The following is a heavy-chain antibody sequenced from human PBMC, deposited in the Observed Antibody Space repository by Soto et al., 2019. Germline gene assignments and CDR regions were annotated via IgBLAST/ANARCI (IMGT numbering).Heavy chain of an antibody. CDR1: GYTFTGYY. CDR2: INPNSGGT. D-gene: IGHD6-19*01. Sequence: ASVHVSCKASGYTFTGYYMHWVRHAPGQGLEWMGWINPNSGGTYYAQKFQGWGTMTRDTSISTAYMELSRLRSDDTAVYYCAIDSSGLYVVFDIWGQGTMVTVPS. J-gene: IGHJ3*02. CDR3: AIDSSGLYVVFDI. V-gene: IGHV1-2*04.